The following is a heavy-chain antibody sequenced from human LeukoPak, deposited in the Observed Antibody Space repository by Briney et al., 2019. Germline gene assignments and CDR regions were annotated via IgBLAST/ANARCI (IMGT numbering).Heavy chain of an antibody. Sequence: SETLSLTCAVYGGSFSGYYWSWIRQPPGKGLEWIGEINHSGSTNYNPSLKSRVTISVDTSKNQFSLKLSFVTAADTAVYYCARRVMYYYGSGSEYYYYYYMDVWGKGTTVTISS. J-gene: IGHJ6*03. CDR1: GGSFSGYY. CDR2: INHSGST. CDR3: ARRVMYYYGSGSEYYYYYYMDV. D-gene: IGHD3-10*01. V-gene: IGHV4-34*01.